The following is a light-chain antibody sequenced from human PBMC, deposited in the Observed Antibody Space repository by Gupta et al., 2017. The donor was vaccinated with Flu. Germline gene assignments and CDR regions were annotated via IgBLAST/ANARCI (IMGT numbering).Light chain of an antibody. CDR3: QQTSRDPRT. Sequence: DIQMTQSPASLSASVGDRVTITCRASQTIRSYLNWYQQRPGKAPKLLIYAVSTLHGGVPSRFSGSGSGTDFTLTITSLQPEDFATYYGQQTSRDPRTFGQGTKVEIK. CDR2: AVS. J-gene: IGKJ1*01. V-gene: IGKV1-39*01. CDR1: QTIRSY.